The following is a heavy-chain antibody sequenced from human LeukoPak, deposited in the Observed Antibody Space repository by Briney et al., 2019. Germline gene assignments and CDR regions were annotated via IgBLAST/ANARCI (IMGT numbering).Heavy chain of an antibody. J-gene: IGHJ4*02. D-gene: IGHD6-19*01. CDR3: ARDHMKRQCLDY. CDR2: IWYDGSNK. V-gene: IGHV3-33*01. CDR1: GFTFSSYG. Sequence: GGSLRLSCAASGFTFSSYGMHWVRQAPGKGLEWVAVIWYDGSNKYYADSVKGRFTISRDNSKNTLYLQMNSLRAEDTAVYYCARDHMKRQCLDYWGRGTLVTVSS.